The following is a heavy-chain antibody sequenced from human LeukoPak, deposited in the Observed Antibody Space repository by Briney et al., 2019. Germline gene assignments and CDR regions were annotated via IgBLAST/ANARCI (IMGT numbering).Heavy chain of an antibody. CDR2: ISGSGSST. CDR1: GIAFSSYA. D-gene: IGHD2-2*01. CDR3: ARDGSKKLGFDS. V-gene: IGHV3-23*01. J-gene: IGHJ4*02. Sequence: HPGGSLRLSCAASGIAFSSYAMNWVRQAPGKGLEWVSGISGSGSSTYYADSVKGRFTISRDNAKNSLYLQMNSLRGEDTAVYYCARDGSKKLGFDSWGQGTLVTVSS.